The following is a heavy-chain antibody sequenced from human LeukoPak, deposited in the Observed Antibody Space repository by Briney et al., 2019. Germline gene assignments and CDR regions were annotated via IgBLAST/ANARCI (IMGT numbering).Heavy chain of an antibody. D-gene: IGHD6-19*01. CDR3: ATNPSSGWYLDY. V-gene: IGHV1-24*01. Sequence: ASVKVSCKVSGYTLTELSMHWVRQAPGKGLEWMGGFDPEDGETIYAQKFKGRVTMTEDTSTDTAYMELSSLRSEDTAVYYCATNPSSGWYLDYWGQGTLVTVSS. CDR2: FDPEDGET. CDR1: GYTLTELS. J-gene: IGHJ4*02.